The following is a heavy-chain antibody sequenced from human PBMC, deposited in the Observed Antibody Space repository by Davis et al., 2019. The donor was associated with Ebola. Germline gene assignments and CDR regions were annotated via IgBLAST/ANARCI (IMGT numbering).Heavy chain of an antibody. CDR1: GDSVSSNNPA. V-gene: IGHV6-1*01. CDR3: ARINHAAVPI. D-gene: IGHD2-15*01. J-gene: IGHJ3*02. Sequence: HPQTPSLTRAIPGDSVSSNNPAWNWIRQSPSRGLEWLGRTYYRSKWYIDYAVSVKSRITINPDTSKNQFSLQLNSVTPEDTAVYYCARINHAAVPIWGQGTMVTVSS. CDR2: TYYRSKWYI.